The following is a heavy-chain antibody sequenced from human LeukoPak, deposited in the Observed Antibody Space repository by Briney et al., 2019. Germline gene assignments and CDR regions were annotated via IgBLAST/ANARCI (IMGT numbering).Heavy chain of an antibody. Sequence: SETLSLTCIVSGGSISSYYWSWIRQPPGKGLEWIGYIYYSGSTNYNPSLKSRVTISVDTSKNQFSLKLTSVTAADTAVYYCARVKYYYGSGGDYFDYWGQGTLVTVSS. J-gene: IGHJ4*02. D-gene: IGHD3-10*01. CDR2: IYYSGST. V-gene: IGHV4-59*01. CDR3: ARVKYYYGSGGDYFDY. CDR1: GGSISSYY.